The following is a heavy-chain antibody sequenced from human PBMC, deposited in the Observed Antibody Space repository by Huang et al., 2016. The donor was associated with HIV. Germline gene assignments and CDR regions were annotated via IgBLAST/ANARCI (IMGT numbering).Heavy chain of an antibody. CDR3: VRNPVFGDDAFDI. D-gene: IGHD3-3*01. CDR2: VDYNGTV. CDR1: GGSLSGNY. J-gene: IGHJ3*02. Sequence: QVVLQQWGTGVLKPSETLSLKCAVYGGSLSGNYWTWIRQAPGKGLEWIGAVDYNGTVSHSPSLKSRLTLLVDRFRKQVSMTMTSVTAADTAIYYCVRNPVFGDDAFDIWGQGTRVTVSS. V-gene: IGHV4-34*02.